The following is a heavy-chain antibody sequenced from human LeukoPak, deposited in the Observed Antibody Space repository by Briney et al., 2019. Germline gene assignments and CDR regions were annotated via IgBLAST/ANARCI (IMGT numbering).Heavy chain of an antibody. Sequence: SETLSLTCTVSGGSISGYYWSWIRQPPGKGLEWIGYIYTSGSTNYNPSLKSRVTISVDTSKNQFSLKLSSVTAADTAVYYCARHLAYYDSSGYSSYNWFDPWGQGTLVTVSS. V-gene: IGHV4-4*09. CDR2: IYTSGST. CDR1: GGSISGYY. D-gene: IGHD3-22*01. CDR3: ARHLAYYDSSGYSSYNWFDP. J-gene: IGHJ5*02.